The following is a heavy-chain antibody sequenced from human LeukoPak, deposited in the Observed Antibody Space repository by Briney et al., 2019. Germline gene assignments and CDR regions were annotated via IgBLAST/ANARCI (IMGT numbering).Heavy chain of an antibody. D-gene: IGHD3-10*01. Sequence: PSETLSLTCTISGDSISSSGYYWVWIRQPPGEGLEWIGNIYYSGSTDYSPSLQSRVTISLDTSRNQFSLNLRSVTAADTAVYYCARHRAYGSGSYSPYCFDYWGQGTRVTVSS. CDR3: ARHRAYGSGSYSPYCFDY. CDR1: GDSISSSGYY. J-gene: IGHJ4*02. CDR2: IYYSGST. V-gene: IGHV4-39*01.